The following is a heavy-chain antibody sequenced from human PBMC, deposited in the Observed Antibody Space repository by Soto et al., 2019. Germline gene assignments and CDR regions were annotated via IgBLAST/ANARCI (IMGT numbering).Heavy chain of an antibody. CDR3: ARATPAAALSVAHDY. J-gene: IGHJ4*02. D-gene: IGHD6-25*01. Sequence: ASVKVSCKASGYTFTSYGISWVRQAPGQGLEWMGWISAYNGNTNYAQKLQGRVTMTTDTSTSTAYMELRSLRSDDTAVYYCARATPAAALSVAHDYWGQGTLVTVSS. CDR1: GYTFTSYG. V-gene: IGHV1-18*01. CDR2: ISAYNGNT.